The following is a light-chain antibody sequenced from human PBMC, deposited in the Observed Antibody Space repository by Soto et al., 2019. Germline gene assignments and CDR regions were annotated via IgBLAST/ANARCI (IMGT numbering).Light chain of an antibody. CDR2: TAS. Sequence: DFQMTQSPSSLSASVGDRVTITCRARQDIRNNLACYLQKPGKVPQLLIYTASNLQSRVTSRLSASGSGTDFTLTISSLQPEDVEIYYCQKCNGAPFTFGPGTRVNIK. CDR1: QDIRNN. J-gene: IGKJ3*01. V-gene: IGKV1-27*01. CDR3: QKCNGAPFT.